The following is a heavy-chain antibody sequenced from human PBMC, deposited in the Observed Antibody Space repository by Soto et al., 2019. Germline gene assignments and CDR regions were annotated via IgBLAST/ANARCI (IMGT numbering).Heavy chain of an antibody. CDR1: GFTFSSYG. CDR3: AKDHCSSTSCYHFDN. V-gene: IGHV3-30*18. Sequence: QVQLVESGGGVVQPGRSLRLSCAASGFTFSSYGMHWVRQAPGKGLDWVAFISNDGSKKYYADSVKGRFTISRDNSKNTLYQEMNNLRAEDTAVYYCAKDHCSSTSCYHFDNWGQGTLITVSS. CDR2: ISNDGSKK. D-gene: IGHD2-2*01. J-gene: IGHJ4*02.